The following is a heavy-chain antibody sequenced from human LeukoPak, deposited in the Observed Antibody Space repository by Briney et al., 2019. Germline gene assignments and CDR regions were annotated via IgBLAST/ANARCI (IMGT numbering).Heavy chain of an antibody. D-gene: IGHD6-19*01. CDR1: GFTFYDYG. CDR3: ASASEAVAGSEDY. J-gene: IGHJ4*02. V-gene: IGHV3-20*04. CDR2: LNWNGDRT. Sequence: GGSLSLSRAASGFTFYDYGMSWVRHAAGKGLEWVSGLNWNGDRTGYADSVKGRFTIPRDNAKNSLYLQMNSLRAEDTALYYCASASEAVAGSEDYWGQGTLVTVSS.